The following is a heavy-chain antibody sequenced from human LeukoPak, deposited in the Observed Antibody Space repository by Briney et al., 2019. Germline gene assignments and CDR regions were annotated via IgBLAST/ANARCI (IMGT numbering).Heavy chain of an antibody. J-gene: IGHJ3*02. Sequence: SETLSLTCTVSGVSLSTYFWSWIRQPAGKGLEWIGRIYTTETTNYNPSLKSRITMSVDTSKNQFSLKLSSVTAADTAVYYCARDHRGARLAFDIWGQGTMVTVSS. CDR2: IYTTETT. V-gene: IGHV4-4*07. CDR1: GVSLSTYF. D-gene: IGHD3-10*01. CDR3: ARDHRGARLAFDI.